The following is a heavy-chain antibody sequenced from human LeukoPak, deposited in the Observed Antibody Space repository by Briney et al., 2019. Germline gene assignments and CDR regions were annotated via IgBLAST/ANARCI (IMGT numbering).Heavy chain of an antibody. CDR2: IFSRSESI. Sequence: GGSLRLSCAASGFTFGAYTINWVRQAPGKGLEWVSCIFSRSESILYADSVKGRFTISRDNAKNSLYLQMDSLRVEDTAVYYCARDFFHSSDSRPFDYWGQGTLVAVSS. J-gene: IGHJ4*02. D-gene: IGHD3-22*01. V-gene: IGHV3-21*01. CDR3: ARDFFHSSDSRPFDY. CDR1: GFTFGAYT.